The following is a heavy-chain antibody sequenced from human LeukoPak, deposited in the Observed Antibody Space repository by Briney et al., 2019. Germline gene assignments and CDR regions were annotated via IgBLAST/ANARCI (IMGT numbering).Heavy chain of an antibody. V-gene: IGHV3-21*01. CDR2: ISSSSSYI. CDR1: GFTFSSYS. CDR3: ARGLMQQLVYYYYYYMDV. Sequence: GGSLRLSCAASGFTFSSYSMNWVRQAPGKGGEWVSSISSSSSYIYYADSVKGRFTISRDNAKNSLYLQMNIQRAEDTAVYYCARGLMQQLVYYYYYYMDVWGKGTTVTVSS. J-gene: IGHJ6*03. D-gene: IGHD6-13*01.